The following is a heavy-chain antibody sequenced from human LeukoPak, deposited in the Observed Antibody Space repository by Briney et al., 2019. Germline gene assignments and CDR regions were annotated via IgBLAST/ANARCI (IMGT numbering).Heavy chain of an antibody. V-gene: IGHV4-34*01. CDR3: ARSNIVAVVAARPYGMDI. J-gene: IGHJ6*02. CDR1: GGSFTGFY. D-gene: IGHD2-15*01. Sequence: PSEILSLTCDVYGGSFTGFYWTWIRQPPGKGLEWIGEINHSGSTNYNPSLKSRLTISVDTSRNQFSLRLSSVTAADTALYYCARSNIVAVVAARPYGMDIWGQGTTVTISS. CDR2: INHSGST.